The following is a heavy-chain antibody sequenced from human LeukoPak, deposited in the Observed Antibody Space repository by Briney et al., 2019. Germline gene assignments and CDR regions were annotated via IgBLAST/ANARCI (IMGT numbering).Heavy chain of an antibody. Sequence: SESLSLTCTVSGGSISSSSYYWGWVRQPPGKGLEWIGSIYYSGSTYYNPSLKSRVTISIDTSKNQFSLKLSSVTAADTAVYYCARIGDYWGQGTLVTVSS. CDR2: IYYSGST. J-gene: IGHJ4*02. D-gene: IGHD3-10*01. CDR1: GGSISSSSYY. V-gene: IGHV4-39*01. CDR3: ARIGDY.